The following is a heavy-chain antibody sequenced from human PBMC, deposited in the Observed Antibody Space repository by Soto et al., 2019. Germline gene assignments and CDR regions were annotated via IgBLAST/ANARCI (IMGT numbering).Heavy chain of an antibody. J-gene: IGHJ4*02. Sequence: ASVKVSCKASGYSFATYGFSWVRQAPGQGLECVGWISAHNGDTHYSQKFQGRVTLTTDTSTNTGYMELRSLTSDDTAVYFCATEPIYYNDGSGYYPLGHWGQGTLVTAPQ. V-gene: IGHV1-18*04. CDR1: GYSFATYG. CDR2: ISAHNGDT. D-gene: IGHD3-22*01. CDR3: ATEPIYYNDGSGYYPLGH.